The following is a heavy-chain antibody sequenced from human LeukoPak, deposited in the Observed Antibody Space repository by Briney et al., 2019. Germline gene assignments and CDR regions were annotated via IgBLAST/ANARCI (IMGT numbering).Heavy chain of an antibody. J-gene: IGHJ6*04. CDR3: ARDYPGYGDYVFLYYYGMDV. CDR2: IIPIFGTA. V-gene: IGHV1-69*06. D-gene: IGHD4-17*01. Sequence: ASVKVSCKASGGTFSSYAISWVRQAPGQGLEWMGGIIPIFGTANYAQKFQGRVTITADKSTSTAYMELSSLRSEDTAVYYCARDYPGYGDYVFLYYYGMDVWGKGTTVTVS. CDR1: GGTFSSYA.